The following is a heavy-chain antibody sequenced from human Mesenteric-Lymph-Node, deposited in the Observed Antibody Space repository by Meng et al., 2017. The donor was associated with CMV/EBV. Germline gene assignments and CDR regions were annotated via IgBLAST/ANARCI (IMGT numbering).Heavy chain of an antibody. D-gene: IGHD3-10*01. CDR3: ARANYGSGTRWLDP. CDR1: GYTFTSYA. J-gene: IGHJ5*02. V-gene: IGHV1-3*01. CDR2: INAGNDNT. Sequence: ASGYTFTSYAMHWVRQAPGQRLEWMGWINAGNDNTKYSQKFQGRVTITRDTSASTVYMELSSLRSEDTAVYYCARANYGSGTRWLDPWGQGTLVTVSS.